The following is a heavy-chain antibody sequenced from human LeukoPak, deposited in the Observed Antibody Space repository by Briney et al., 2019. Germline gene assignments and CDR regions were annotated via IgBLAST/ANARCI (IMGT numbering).Heavy chain of an antibody. Sequence: GESLKISCKGSGYSFTSYWIGWVRQMPGKGLEWMGIIYPGDSDTRYSPSFQGQVTISADKSIGTAYLQWSSLKASDTAMYYCARQGRYCSSATCYLVYWGQGTLVTVSS. CDR1: GYSFTSYW. J-gene: IGHJ4*02. D-gene: IGHD2-2*01. CDR3: ARQGRYCSSATCYLVY. CDR2: IYPGDSDT. V-gene: IGHV5-51*01.